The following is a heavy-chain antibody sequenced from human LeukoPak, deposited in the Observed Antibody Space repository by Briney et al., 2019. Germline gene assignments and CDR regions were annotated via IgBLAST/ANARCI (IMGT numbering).Heavy chain of an antibody. CDR1: GGSFNGYY. CDR3: ARGHRGNPGLYDYYYMDV. V-gene: IGHV4-34*01. D-gene: IGHD1-14*01. J-gene: IGHJ6*03. CDR2: INHSGGT. Sequence: PSETLSLTCAVYGGSFNGYYWSWIRQPPGKGRGWIGEINHSGGTNYNPSLKSRVTISVDTSKNQFSLKLSSVTAADTAEYYCARGHRGNPGLYDYYYMDVWGKGTTVTVSS.